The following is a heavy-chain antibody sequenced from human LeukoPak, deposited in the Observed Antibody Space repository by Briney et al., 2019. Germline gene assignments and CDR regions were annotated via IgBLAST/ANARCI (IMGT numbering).Heavy chain of an antibody. D-gene: IGHD3-10*01. CDR3: ARAMGYGSGGYYNYYYYYYMDV. V-gene: IGHV3-23*01. CDR2: ISGGGGST. CDR1: GFTFSSYA. J-gene: IGHJ6*03. Sequence: GGSLRLSCAASGFTFSSYAMTWVRQAPGKGLEWVSGISGGGGSTYYADSVKGRFTISRDNSKNTLYLQMNSLRAEGTAVYYCARAMGYGSGGYYNYYYYYYMDVWGKGTTVTVSS.